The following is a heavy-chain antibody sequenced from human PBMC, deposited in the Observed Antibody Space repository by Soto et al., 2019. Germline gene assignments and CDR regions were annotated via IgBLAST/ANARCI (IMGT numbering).Heavy chain of an antibody. Sequence: QITLNESGPTQVKPRQTLTLTCTFSGFSLTTSGVGVGWIRQSPGKAPEWLALIYWDDDKRYSPSLKSRLTITKDTSKTQVVLKMADLDPADTATSYCAHRVLRTVFGLVTTTAIYFDFWGQGTPVAVSS. D-gene: IGHD3-3*01. J-gene: IGHJ4*02. CDR2: IYWDDDK. V-gene: IGHV2-5*02. CDR3: AHRVLRTVFGLVTTTAIYFDF. CDR1: GFSLTTSGVG.